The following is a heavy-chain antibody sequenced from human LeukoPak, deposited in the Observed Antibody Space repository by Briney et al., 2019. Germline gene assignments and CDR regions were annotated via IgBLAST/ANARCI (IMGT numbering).Heavy chain of an antibody. V-gene: IGHV6-1*01. CDR1: GDRVSSNSSA. D-gene: IGHD5-18*01. Sequence: SQTLSLTCAISGDRVSSNSSAWNWIRQSPSRGREWLGRTYYRSKWYNDYAVSVKGRITINPDTSKNHFSLQLNSVTPEDTAICYCARIGYSYGGPWGQGTLVTVSS. CDR2: TYYRSKWYN. J-gene: IGHJ5*02. CDR3: ARIGYSYGGP.